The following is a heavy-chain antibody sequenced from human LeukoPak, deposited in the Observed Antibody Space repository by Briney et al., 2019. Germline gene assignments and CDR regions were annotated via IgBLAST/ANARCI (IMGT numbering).Heavy chain of an antibody. D-gene: IGHD6-13*01. J-gene: IGHJ4*02. V-gene: IGHV3-23*01. CDR1: GFTFSSYA. CDR2: ISGSGGST. CDR3: AKDQQLRQLVLPFDY. Sequence: SGGSLRLSCAASGFTFSSYAMSWVRQAPGKGLEWVSAISGSGGSTYYADSVKGRFTISRDNSKNTLYLQMNSLRAEDTAVYYCAKDQQLRQLVLPFDYWGQGTLVTVSS.